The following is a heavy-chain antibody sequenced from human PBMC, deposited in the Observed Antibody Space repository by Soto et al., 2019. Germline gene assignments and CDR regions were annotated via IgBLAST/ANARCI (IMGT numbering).Heavy chain of an antibody. CDR2: ISWNSGNI. D-gene: IGHD5-18*01. CDR3: VRSKGGYSYGTPFDY. V-gene: IGHV3-9*01. CDR1: GFTFDDYA. J-gene: IGHJ4*02. Sequence: EVQLEESGGALVQPGRSLRLSCAASGFTFDDYAMYWVRQVLGRGLEWVSSISWNSGNIDYADSVKGRFTTSRDNAKNSLYLQMNSLRPEDTALYYCVRSKGGYSYGTPFDYWGQGTQVTVSS.